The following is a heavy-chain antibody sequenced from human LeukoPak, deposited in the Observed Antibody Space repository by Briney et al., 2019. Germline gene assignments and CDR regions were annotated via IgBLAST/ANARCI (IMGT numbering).Heavy chain of an antibody. D-gene: IGHD6-13*01. CDR2: IHETSSPI. CDR3: ARGLGSSWLHL. CDR1: GFTFSGYA. Sequence: PGGSLRLSCAGAGFTFSGYAMTWVRQAPGKGLEWISYIHETSSPIFYADSVKGRFTVSRDNAKKSLYLQMNNLRAEDTAVYYCARGLGSSWLHLWGQGTLVTVSS. V-gene: IGHV3-48*01. J-gene: IGHJ5*02.